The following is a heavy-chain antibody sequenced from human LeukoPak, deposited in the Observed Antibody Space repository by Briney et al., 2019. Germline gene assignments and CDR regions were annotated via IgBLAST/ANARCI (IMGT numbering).Heavy chain of an antibody. V-gene: IGHV3-30*18. CDR1: GFTFMNYG. Sequence: GGSPRLFSAPSGFTFMNYGMHWVRQAPGKGLEWVAAISYDGSDKKYADSVKGRLTISRHNPKNVLYLQMNSLRVEDTAVYYCAKDRGAGPVRDFYDSSDFCVQWGQGTRLPVSS. J-gene: IGHJ4*02. CDR2: ISYDGSDK. D-gene: IGHD3-22*01. CDR3: AKDRGAGPVRDFYDSSDFCVQ.